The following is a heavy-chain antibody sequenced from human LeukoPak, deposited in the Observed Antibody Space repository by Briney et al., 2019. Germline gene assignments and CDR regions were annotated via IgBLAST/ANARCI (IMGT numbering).Heavy chain of an antibody. V-gene: IGHV4-38-2*02. Sequence: PSETLSLTCTVSGYSISSGYFWGWIRQPPGKGLECIGTIYPSGSTYYNPSLKSRVTISVDTSKNQFSLKLNSVTAADTAVYYCARDGYSSGWLVFVPDYWGQGTLVTVSS. CDR3: ARDGYSSGWLVFVPDY. D-gene: IGHD6-19*01. CDR2: IYPSGST. J-gene: IGHJ4*02. CDR1: GYSISSGYF.